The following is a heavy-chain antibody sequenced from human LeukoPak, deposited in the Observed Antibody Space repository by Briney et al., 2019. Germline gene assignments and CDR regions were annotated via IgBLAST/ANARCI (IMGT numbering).Heavy chain of an antibody. CDR2: MSYDGSNK. V-gene: IGHV3-30-3*01. J-gene: IGHJ3*02. Sequence: GGSLRLSCAASGFTFSSYAIHWVRQAPGKVLEWVAVMSYDGSNKYYADSVKGRFTISRDNSKNTLYLQMNSLRAEDTAVYYCATLGSSGYYVFDIWGQGTMVTVSS. D-gene: IGHD3-22*01. CDR3: ATLGSSGYYVFDI. CDR1: GFTFSSYA.